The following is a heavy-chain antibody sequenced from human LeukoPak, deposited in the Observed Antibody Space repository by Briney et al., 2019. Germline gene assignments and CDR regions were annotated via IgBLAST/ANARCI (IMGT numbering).Heavy chain of an antibody. D-gene: IGHD4-17*01. J-gene: IGHJ4*02. CDR3: AKIRLMTTVTTALDY. CDR1: GFTFSSYA. CDR2: ISGSGDIT. Sequence: GGSLRLSCAASGFTFSSYATSWVRQAQGKGLEWVSTISGSGDITYYADSVKGRFTISRDNSKNTLYLQMNSLRAEDTALYYCAKIRLMTTVTTALDYWGQGALVTVSS. V-gene: IGHV3-23*01.